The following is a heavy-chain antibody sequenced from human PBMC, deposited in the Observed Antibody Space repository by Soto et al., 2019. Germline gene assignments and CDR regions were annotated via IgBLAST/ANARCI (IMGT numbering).Heavy chain of an antibody. CDR1: GGAVNSGSYY. Sequence: SETLSLTCPVSGGAVNSGSYYWTLIRQSPGRGLDWIGYVYYSGTTKYNPSLKSRATISVDTTNNQFSLRLGPMTPADTAVYYCARDYWANEKRFESWGQGTLVTVSS. CDR3: ARDYWANEKRFES. D-gene: IGHD2-8*02. CDR2: VYYSGTT. J-gene: IGHJ4*02. V-gene: IGHV4-61*01.